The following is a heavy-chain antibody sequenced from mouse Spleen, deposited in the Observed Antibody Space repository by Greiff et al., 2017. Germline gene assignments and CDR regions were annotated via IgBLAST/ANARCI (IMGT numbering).Heavy chain of an antibody. D-gene: IGHD2-12*01. CDR2: IDPNSGGT. Sequence: QVQLQQSGAELVKPGASVKLSCKASGYTFTSYWMHWVKQRPGRGLEWIGRIDPNSGGTKYNEKFKSKATLTVDKPSSTAYMQLSSLTSEDSAVYYCASAYYSYYSYDENYAMDYWGQGTSVTVSS. V-gene: IGHV1-72*01. CDR3: ASAYYSYYSYDENYAMDY. CDR1: GYTFTSYW. J-gene: IGHJ4*01.